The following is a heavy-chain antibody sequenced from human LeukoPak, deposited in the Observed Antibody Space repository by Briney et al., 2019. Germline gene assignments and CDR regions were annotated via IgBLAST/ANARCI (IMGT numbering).Heavy chain of an antibody. J-gene: IGHJ4*02. CDR3: ARIDYGDPGYFDY. CDR1: GFTVSSNY. Sequence: GGSLRLSCAASGFTVSSNYMSWVRQAPGKGLEWVSVIYSGSTTYYPDSVKGRLTISRDNSKNTLYLQMDSLRAEDTAVYYCARIDYGDPGYFDYWGQGTLVTVSS. CDR2: IYSGSTT. V-gene: IGHV3-66*01. D-gene: IGHD4-17*01.